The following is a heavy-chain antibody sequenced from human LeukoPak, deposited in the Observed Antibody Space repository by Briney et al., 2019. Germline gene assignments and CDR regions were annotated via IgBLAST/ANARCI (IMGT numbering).Heavy chain of an antibody. J-gene: IGHJ4*02. CDR1: GFSLFSYS. Sequence: GGSLRLSCVASGFSLFSYSINWVRQAPGKGLEWVSAISGSGGSTYYADSVKGRFTISRDNSKNTLYLQMNSLRAEDTAVYYCAKDEYSGYDPLNYFDYWGQGTLVTVSS. D-gene: IGHD5-12*01. V-gene: IGHV3-23*01. CDR3: AKDEYSGYDPLNYFDY. CDR2: ISGSGGST.